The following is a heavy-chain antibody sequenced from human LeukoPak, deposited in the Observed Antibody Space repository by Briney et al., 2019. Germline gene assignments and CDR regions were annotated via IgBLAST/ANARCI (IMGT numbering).Heavy chain of an antibody. CDR1: GGSISSSSYY. CDR2: IYYSGST. V-gene: IGHV4-39*02. CDR3: AREGDDFWSGYYRHNWFDP. Sequence: KPSETLSLTCTVSGGSISSSSYYWGWIRQPPGKGLEWIGSIYYSGSTYYNPSLKSRVTISVDTSKNQFSLKLSSVTAADTAVYYCAREGDDFWSGYYRHNWFDPWGREPWSPSPQ. D-gene: IGHD3-3*01. J-gene: IGHJ5*02.